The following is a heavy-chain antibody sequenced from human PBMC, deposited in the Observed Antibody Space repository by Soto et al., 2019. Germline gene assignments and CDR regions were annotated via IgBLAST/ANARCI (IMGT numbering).Heavy chain of an antibody. Sequence: QVQLVQSGAEVKKPGASVKVSCKASGYTFTGYYMHWVRRAPGQGLEWMGWINPNSGGTNYAQKFQVWVTMTRDTYISTAYMELSRLRSDATAVYYCARGGIVVVPAPHLFDYWGQGTLVTVS. CDR2: INPNSGGT. CDR3: ARGGIVVVPAPHLFDY. CDR1: GYTFTGYY. V-gene: IGHV1-2*04. D-gene: IGHD2-2*01. J-gene: IGHJ4*02.